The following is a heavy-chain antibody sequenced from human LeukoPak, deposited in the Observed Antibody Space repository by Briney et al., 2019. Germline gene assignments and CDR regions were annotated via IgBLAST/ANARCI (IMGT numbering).Heavy chain of an antibody. J-gene: IGHJ4*02. V-gene: IGHV3-48*04. D-gene: IGHD1-1*01. CDR3: ATDSPETAAFDY. CDR2: IVGSSSTI. Sequence: GGSLRLSCAASGFTFSTYVMTWVRQAPGKGLEWVSYIVGSSSTIYYADSVKGRFTISRDNAKNSLYLQMDSLRAEDTAVYYCATDSPETAAFDYWGQGTLVTVSS. CDR1: GFTFSTYV.